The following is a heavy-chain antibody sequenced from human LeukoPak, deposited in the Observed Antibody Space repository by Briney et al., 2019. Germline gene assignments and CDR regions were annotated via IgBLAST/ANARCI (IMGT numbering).Heavy chain of an antibody. CDR3: ARAECSGGSCYPGDFDY. Sequence: SETLSLTCAVYGVSFSGYYWSWIRQPPGKGLEWIGEINHSGSTNYNPSLKSRVTISVDTSKNQFSLKLSSVTAADTAVYYCARAECSGGSCYPGDFDYWGQGTLVTVSS. J-gene: IGHJ4*02. V-gene: IGHV4-34*01. D-gene: IGHD2-15*01. CDR1: GVSFSGYY. CDR2: INHSGST.